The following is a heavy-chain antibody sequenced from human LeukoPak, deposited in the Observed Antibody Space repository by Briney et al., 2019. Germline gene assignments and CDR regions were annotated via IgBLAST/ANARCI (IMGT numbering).Heavy chain of an antibody. CDR3: AFMTAVRGLAF. V-gene: IGHV4-39*01. J-gene: IGHJ4*02. D-gene: IGHD2-21*02. Sequence: SETLSLTCTVSGDSISSSGYYWGWIRQPPGKGLEWIGSIYFSGSTYYNPSLESQVTISADSSKNQFSLNLSSVTATDTAVYYCAFMTAVRGLAFWGQGTLVTVSS. CDR2: IYFSGST. CDR1: GDSISSSGYY.